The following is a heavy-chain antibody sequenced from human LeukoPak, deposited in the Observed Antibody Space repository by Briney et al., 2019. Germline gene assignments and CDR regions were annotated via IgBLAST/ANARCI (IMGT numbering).Heavy chain of an antibody. CDR2: IRYDGSNK. J-gene: IGHJ4*02. Sequence: PGGSLRLSCAASGFTFSSYGMHWVRQAPGKGLEWVAFIRYDGSNKYYADSVMGRFTISRDNSKNTLYLQMNSLRAEDTAVYYCAKDDNCSGGSCYLVDYWGQGTLVTVSS. CDR3: AKDDNCSGGSCYLVDY. CDR1: GFTFSSYG. V-gene: IGHV3-30*02. D-gene: IGHD2-15*01.